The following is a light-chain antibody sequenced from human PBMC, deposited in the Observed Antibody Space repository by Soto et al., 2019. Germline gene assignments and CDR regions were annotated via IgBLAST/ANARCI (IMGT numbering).Light chain of an antibody. CDR2: GNT. CDR1: SSNIGAGSD. J-gene: IGLJ1*01. CDR3: QTYDSSLGGLYV. Sequence: QSVLTQPPSISGAPGQRVTISCNGSSSNIGAGSDVHWYHQLPGTAPKLLIYGNTNRPSGVPDRFSGSKSGTSASLAIAGLQTEDEGDYYCQTYDSSLGGLYVFGTGTKVTVL. V-gene: IGLV1-40*01.